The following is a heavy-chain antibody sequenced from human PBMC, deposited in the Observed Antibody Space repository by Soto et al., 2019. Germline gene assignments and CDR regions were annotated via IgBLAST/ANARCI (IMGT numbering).Heavy chain of an antibody. V-gene: IGHV4-4*08. CDR2: IYNNGRT. Sequence: SETLSLTCTVSGGSISSSSWSWIRQPPGRGLEWIGYIYNNGRTDYSPSLQSRISISVDTSKNQFSLTLNSVTAADTAVYYCATDPGGPPLNRFDSWGHGTLVTVSS. CDR3: ATDPGGPPLNRFDS. CDR1: GGSISSSS. D-gene: IGHD3-16*01. J-gene: IGHJ5*01.